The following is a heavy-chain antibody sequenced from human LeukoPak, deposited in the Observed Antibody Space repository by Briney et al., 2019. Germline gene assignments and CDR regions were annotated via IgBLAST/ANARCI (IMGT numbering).Heavy chain of an antibody. CDR1: GGSIRSSYYY. Sequence: SETLSLTCTVSGGSIRSSYYYWGWIRQPPGKGLEWIGSIYDSGSTYYNPSLKSRVTISVDTSKNQFSLKLSSVTAADTAVYYCARGLGKKKYYYGSGSPWPSYFDYWGQGTLVTVSS. V-gene: IGHV4-39*07. CDR2: IYDSGST. D-gene: IGHD3-10*01. CDR3: ARGLGKKKYYYGSGSPWPSYFDY. J-gene: IGHJ4*02.